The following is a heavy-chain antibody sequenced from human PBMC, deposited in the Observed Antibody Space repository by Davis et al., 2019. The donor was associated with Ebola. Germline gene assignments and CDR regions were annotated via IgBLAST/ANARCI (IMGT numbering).Heavy chain of an antibody. V-gene: IGHV3-23*01. CDR1: GFTFSSYA. J-gene: IGHJ4*02. CDR3: AKVSSRHITMISRGFFDY. Sequence: PGGSLRLSCAASGFTFSSYAMSWVRQAPGKGLEWVSAISGSGGSTYYADSVKGRFTISRDNSKNTLYLQMNSLRAEDTAVYYCAKVSSRHITMISRGFFDYWGQGTLVTVSS. CDR2: ISGSGGST. D-gene: IGHD3-22*01.